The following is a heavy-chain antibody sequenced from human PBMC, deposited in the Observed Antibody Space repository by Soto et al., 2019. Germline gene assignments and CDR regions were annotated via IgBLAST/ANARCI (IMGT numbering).Heavy chain of an antibody. CDR1: WDSVSVNSAA. V-gene: IGHV6-1*01. CDR3: AREFPPYLSSDSYLDY. D-gene: IGHD6-19*01. J-gene: IGHJ4*02. Sequence: SQPLSLTCAISWDSVSVNSAAWNWIRQSPSRGLEWLGRTYYRSRWYNDYAVSVKSRITVTPDTSKNQFSLHLNSVTPEDTAVYYRAREFPPYLSSDSYLDYWGQVAMVAVSS. CDR2: TYYRSRWYN.